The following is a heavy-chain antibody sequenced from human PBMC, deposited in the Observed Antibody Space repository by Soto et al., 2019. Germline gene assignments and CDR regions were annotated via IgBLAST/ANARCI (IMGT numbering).Heavy chain of an antibody. CDR1: GGSISSYY. CDR3: ARETVDDSSGYYPNDDFDI. Sequence: SETLSLTCTVSGGSISSYYWSWIRQPPGKGLEWIGYIYYSGSTNYNPSLKSRVTISVDTSKNQFSLKLSSVTAADTAVYYCARETVDDSSGYYPNDDFDIWGQGTMVTVSS. J-gene: IGHJ3*02. V-gene: IGHV4-59*01. CDR2: IYYSGST. D-gene: IGHD3-22*01.